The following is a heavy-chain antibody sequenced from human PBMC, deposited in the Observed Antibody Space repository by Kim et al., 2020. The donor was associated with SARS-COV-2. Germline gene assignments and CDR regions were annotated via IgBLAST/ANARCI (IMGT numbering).Heavy chain of an antibody. D-gene: IGHD1-26*01. CDR2: VSDTGADR. CDR3: AKRLGPTTPNFDY. V-gene: IGHV3-23*01. Sequence: GGSLRLSCAASGFTFSGYGMSWVRQAPGKGLEWVSAVSDTGADRNYANSVKGRFTISRDNSKNTLYLQMNSLRDEDTAVYYCAKRLGPTTPNFDYWGQGTLATVSS. J-gene: IGHJ4*02. CDR1: GFTFSGYG.